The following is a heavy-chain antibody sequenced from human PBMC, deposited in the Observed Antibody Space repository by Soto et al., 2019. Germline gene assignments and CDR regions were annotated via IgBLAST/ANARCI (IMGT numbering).Heavy chain of an antibody. CDR3: ARRDSGGFYRFFDS. J-gene: IGHJ4*02. D-gene: IGHD2-15*01. CDR1: GGSLSTNP. Sequence: SVKVSCKASGGSLSTNPISWVRQAPGQGLEWMGGTGSGTGPGNHAQKFQGRLTVTADKSTSTVYMELTNLSSEDTAVYYCARRDSGGFYRFFDSWGQGTLVTVPQ. V-gene: IGHV1-69*06. CDR2: TGSGTGPG.